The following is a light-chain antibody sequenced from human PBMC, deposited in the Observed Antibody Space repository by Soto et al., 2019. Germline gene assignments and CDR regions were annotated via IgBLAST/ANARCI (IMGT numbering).Light chain of an antibody. CDR1: QSVSSSY. V-gene: IGKV3-20*01. Sequence: EMVLTQSPGTLSLSPGERATLSCRASQSVSSSYLAWYQQKPGQAPRLLIYDTSIRATGIPDRFSGSVSGTDFTVAISRLEHEDFAVYYCEQCGSSPSFGQATKV. CDR3: EQCGSSPS. CDR2: DTS. J-gene: IGKJ1*01.